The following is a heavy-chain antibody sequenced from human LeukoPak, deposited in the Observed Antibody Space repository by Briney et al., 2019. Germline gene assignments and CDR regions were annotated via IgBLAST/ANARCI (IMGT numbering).Heavy chain of an antibody. CDR1: GGSFSGYY. J-gene: IGHJ4*02. CDR3: ARGPSERYYESSGYYYFDY. CDR2: INYSGGT. V-gene: IGHV4-34*01. D-gene: IGHD3-22*01. Sequence: SETLSLTCAVYGGSFSGYYWTWIRQPPGKGPEWIEEINYSGGTNYNPSLKSRVTISVDTSKNQFSLKVSSVTAADTAVYYCARGPSERYYESSGYYYFDYWGQGSLVTVSS.